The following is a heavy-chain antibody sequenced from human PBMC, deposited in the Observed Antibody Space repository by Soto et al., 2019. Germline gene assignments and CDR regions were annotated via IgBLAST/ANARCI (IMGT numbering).Heavy chain of an antibody. Sequence: ESGGGVVQPGRSLRLSCAASGFTFSSYGMHWVRQAPGKGLEWVAVIWYDGSNKYYADSVKGRFTISRDNSKNTLYLQMNSLRAEDTAVYYCARDSYCSGGSCYSRNYYYYYMDVWGKGTTVTVSS. CDR1: GFTFSSYG. CDR3: ARDSYCSGGSCYSRNYYYYYMDV. CDR2: IWYDGSNK. D-gene: IGHD2-15*01. V-gene: IGHV3-33*01. J-gene: IGHJ6*03.